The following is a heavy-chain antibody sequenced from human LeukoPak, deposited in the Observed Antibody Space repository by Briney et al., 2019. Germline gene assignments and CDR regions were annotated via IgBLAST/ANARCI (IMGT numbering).Heavy chain of an antibody. CDR1: GFTFSSYW. V-gene: IGHV3-7*01. CDR2: INQDGSEK. CDR3: ARVTGDTSSYRPCNY. D-gene: IGHD3-22*01. Sequence: QPGGSLRLSCAVSGFTFSSYWMNWVRQAPGKGLEWVANINQDGSEKYYVDSVKGRFTISRDNAKNSLYLQMNSLRAEDTAMYYCARVTGDTSSYRPCNYRGQGTLVTVSS. J-gene: IGHJ4*02.